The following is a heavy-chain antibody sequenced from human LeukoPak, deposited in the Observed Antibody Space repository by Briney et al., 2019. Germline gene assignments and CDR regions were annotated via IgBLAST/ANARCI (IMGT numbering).Heavy chain of an antibody. J-gene: IGHJ4*02. V-gene: IGHV3-23*01. D-gene: IGHD6-19*01. CDR2: ISGSGGST. CDR1: GFTFSSYA. CDR3: AKDLSVAGTRYYFDY. Sequence: GGSLRLSCAASGFTFSSYAMSWVRQAPGKRLEWVSAISGSGGSTYYADSAKGRFTISRDNSKNTLYLQMNSLRAEDTAVYYCAKDLSVAGTRYYFDYWGEGTLVTVSS.